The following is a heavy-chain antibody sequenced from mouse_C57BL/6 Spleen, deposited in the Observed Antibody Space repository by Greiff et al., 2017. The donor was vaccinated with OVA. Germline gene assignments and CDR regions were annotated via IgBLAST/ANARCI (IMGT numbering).Heavy chain of an antibody. CDR3: ARSTVVASDY. CDR1: GYTFTSYW. V-gene: IGHV1-69*01. J-gene: IGHJ2*01. D-gene: IGHD1-1*01. CDR2: IDPSDSYT. Sequence: QVQLQQPGAELVMPGASVKLSCKASGYTFTSYWLHWVKQRPGQGLEWIGEIDPSDSYTNYNQKFKGKSTLTVDNSSSTAYMQLSGLTSEDSAVYYCARSTVVASDYWGQGTTLTVSS.